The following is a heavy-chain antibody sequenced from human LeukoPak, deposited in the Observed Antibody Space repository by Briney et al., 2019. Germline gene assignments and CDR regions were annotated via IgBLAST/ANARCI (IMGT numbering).Heavy chain of an antibody. CDR1: GYTFTSYG. D-gene: IGHD3-22*01. V-gene: IGHV1-18*01. CDR2: ISAYNGNT. CDR3: ARGPLDYYDSSGYNDY. Sequence: ASVKVSCKASGYTFTSYGISWERQAPGQGLEWMGWISAYNGNTNYAQKLQGRVTMTTDTSTSTAYMELRSLRSDDAAVYYCARGPLDYYDSSGYNDYWGQGTLVTVSS. J-gene: IGHJ4*02.